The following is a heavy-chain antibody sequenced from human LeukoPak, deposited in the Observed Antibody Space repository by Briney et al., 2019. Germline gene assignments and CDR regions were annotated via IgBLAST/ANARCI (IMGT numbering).Heavy chain of an antibody. CDR1: GYIFTGYY. CDR2: IDPNSGDT. V-gene: IGHV1-2*02. Sequence: GASVKVSCKASGYIFTGYYMHWVRQAPGQGLEWMGWIDPNSGDTNYAQKFQGRVTMTRETSINTAYMELRRLRSDDTAVYYCARDFVDTDMGYVGFGSAFDIWGQGTIVTVSS. J-gene: IGHJ3*02. D-gene: IGHD5-18*01. CDR3: ARDFVDTDMGYVGFGSAFDI.